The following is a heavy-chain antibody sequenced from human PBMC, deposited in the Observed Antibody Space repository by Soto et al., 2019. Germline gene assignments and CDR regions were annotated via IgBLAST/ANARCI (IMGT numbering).Heavy chain of an antibody. CDR1: GGSISSYY. V-gene: IGHV4-59*13. CDR3: ARLSVDLNDYWSLDP. Sequence: QVQLQESGPGLVKPSETLPLTCTVSGGSISSYYWSWIRQPPGKGLEWIGYVSYTGSTYYNPSLQSRVTISLGTSMNRFSLKVASVPAADTAVYYCARLSVDLNDYWSLDPWGQGTLVTVSS. J-gene: IGHJ5*02. CDR2: VSYTGST. D-gene: IGHD1-1*01.